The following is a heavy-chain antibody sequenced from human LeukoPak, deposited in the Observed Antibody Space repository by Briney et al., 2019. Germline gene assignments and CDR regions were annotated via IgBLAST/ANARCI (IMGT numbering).Heavy chain of an antibody. D-gene: IGHD3-10*01. CDR1: GFTFSSYA. CDR3: ARDRKSGESSEIDF. J-gene: IGHJ4*02. V-gene: IGHV3-74*01. Sequence: WGSLRLSCAASGFTFSSYAMSWVRQAPGKGLVWVSRINRDGSTTNYADSVKGRFTVSRDNAKNTLNLQMNSLRAEDTAVYYCARDRKSGESSEIDFWGQGTLVTVSS. CDR2: INRDGSTT.